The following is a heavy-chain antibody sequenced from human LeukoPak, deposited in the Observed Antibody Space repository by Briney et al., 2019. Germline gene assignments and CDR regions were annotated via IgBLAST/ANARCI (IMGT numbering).Heavy chain of an antibody. D-gene: IGHD6-13*01. Sequence: GGSLRLSCAASGFTFSSYGMHWVRKAPGKGLEWVAVIWYDGSNKYYADSVKGRFTISRDNSKNTLYLQMNSLRAEDTAVYYCARPIAAYSSSWAYFDYWGQGTLVTVSS. CDR1: GFTFSSYG. CDR3: ARPIAAYSSSWAYFDY. CDR2: IWYDGSNK. V-gene: IGHV3-33*01. J-gene: IGHJ4*02.